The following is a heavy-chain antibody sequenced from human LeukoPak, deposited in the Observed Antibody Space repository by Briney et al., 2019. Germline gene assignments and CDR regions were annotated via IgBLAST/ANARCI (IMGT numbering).Heavy chain of an antibody. CDR1: GYTFTSYG. CDR3: ARDGERQQDKYYYYYGMDV. D-gene: IGHD6-13*01. Sequence: EASVKVSCKASGYTFTSYGISWVRQAPGQGLEWMGWISAYNGNTNYAQKLQGRVTLTTDTSTSTAYVELRSLRSDDTAVYYCARDGERQQDKYYYYYGMDVWGQGTTVTVSS. J-gene: IGHJ6*02. V-gene: IGHV1-18*01. CDR2: ISAYNGNT.